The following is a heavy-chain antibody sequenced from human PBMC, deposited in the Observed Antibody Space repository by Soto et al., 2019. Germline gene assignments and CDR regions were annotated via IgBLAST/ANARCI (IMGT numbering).Heavy chain of an antibody. Sequence: GGSLRLSCAASGFTFSYYTVHWVRRAPGKGLEWVSSISGIRDDIRYADSVKGRFTISRDNAKTSLYLQMNSLTAEDTAVYYCAREGVHNYNEYYFDYWGQGTLVTVSS. J-gene: IGHJ4*02. CDR2: ISGIRDDI. CDR3: AREGVHNYNEYYFDY. V-gene: IGHV3-21*06. CDR1: GFTFSYYT. D-gene: IGHD3-22*01.